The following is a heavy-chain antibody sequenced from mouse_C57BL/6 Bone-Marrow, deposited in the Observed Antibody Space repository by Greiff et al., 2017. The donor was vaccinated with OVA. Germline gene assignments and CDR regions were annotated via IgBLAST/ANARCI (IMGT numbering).Heavy chain of an antibody. Sequence: VKLMESGPELVKPGASVKISCKASGYAFSSSWMNWVKQRPGKGLEWIGRIYPGDGDTNYNGKFKGKATLTADKSSSTAYMQLSSLTSEDSAVYFCATTVVDYWGQGTTLTVSS. V-gene: IGHV1-82*01. CDR3: ATTVVDY. J-gene: IGHJ2*01. CDR1: GYAFSSSW. CDR2: IYPGDGDT. D-gene: IGHD1-1*01.